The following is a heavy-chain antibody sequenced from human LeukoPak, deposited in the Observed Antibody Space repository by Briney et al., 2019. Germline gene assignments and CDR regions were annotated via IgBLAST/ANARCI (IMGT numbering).Heavy chain of an antibody. D-gene: IGHD3-22*01. CDR1: GFTFSSYA. J-gene: IGHJ4*02. Sequence: GGSLRLSCAASGFTFSSYAMSWVRQAPGKGLEWVSAISGSGGSTYYADSVKGRFTISRDNSKNTLYLQMNSLRAEDTAVYYCAKSLTPMNYYDSSGYYSGGWFDYWGQGTLVTVSS. CDR2: ISGSGGST. CDR3: AKSLTPMNYYDSSGYYSGGWFDY. V-gene: IGHV3-23*01.